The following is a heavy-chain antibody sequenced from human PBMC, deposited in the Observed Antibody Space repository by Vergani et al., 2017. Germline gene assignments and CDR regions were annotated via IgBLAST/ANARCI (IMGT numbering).Heavy chain of an antibody. J-gene: IGHJ4*02. D-gene: IGHD6-13*01. CDR2: IYYSGST. V-gene: IGHV4-39*01. Sequence: QLQLPESGPGLVKPSETLSLTCTVSGGSISSSSYYWGWIRQPPGKGLEWIGSIYYSGSTYYNPSLKSRVTISVDTSKNQFSLKLSSVTAADTAVYYCARHVPSGSWSIFDYWGQGTLVTVSS. CDR1: GGSISSSSYY. CDR3: ARHVPSGSWSIFDY.